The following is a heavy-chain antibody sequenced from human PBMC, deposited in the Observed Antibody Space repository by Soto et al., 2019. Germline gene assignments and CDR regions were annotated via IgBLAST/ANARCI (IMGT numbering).Heavy chain of an antibody. D-gene: IGHD5-12*01. Sequence: PSETLSLTCTVSGGSISSGGYYWSWIRQHPGKGLEWIGYIYYSGSTYYNPSLKSRVTISVDTSKNQFSLKLSSVTAADTAVYYCARVPVYGGYVGEGHFDYWGQGTLVTVSS. V-gene: IGHV4-31*02. J-gene: IGHJ4*02. CDR3: ARVPVYGGYVGEGHFDY. CDR1: GGSISSGGYY. CDR2: IYYSGST.